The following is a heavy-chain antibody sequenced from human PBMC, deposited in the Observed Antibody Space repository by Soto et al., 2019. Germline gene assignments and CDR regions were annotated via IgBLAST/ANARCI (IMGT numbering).Heavy chain of an antibody. CDR2: INRDGSSI. CDR3: VRVFVELATNLLDY. J-gene: IGHJ4*02. CDR1: GFTFSNYW. V-gene: IGHV3-74*01. D-gene: IGHD5-12*01. Sequence: GGSLRLSCAASGFTFSNYWMQWVRPAPGKGLVWVSRINRDGSSIGYADSVKGRFTISRDNAMNTLYLQMNSLRDEDTAVYYCVRVFVELATNLLDYWGQGTLVTVS.